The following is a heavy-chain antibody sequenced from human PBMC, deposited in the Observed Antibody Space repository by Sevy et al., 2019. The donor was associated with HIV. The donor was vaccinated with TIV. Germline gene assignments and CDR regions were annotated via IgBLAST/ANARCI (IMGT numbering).Heavy chain of an antibody. D-gene: IGHD3-9*01. V-gene: IGHV4-34*01. J-gene: IGHJ4*02. CDR1: GGSISGYY. CDR2: INHSGST. Sequence: SETLSLTCAVYGGSISGYYWSWIRQPPGKGLEWIGEINHSGSTNYNPSLKSRVTISVDTSKNQVSLKLSTVTAADTAVYYCARALADYDILTGYYRGAYYFDYWGQGTLVTVSS. CDR3: ARALADYDILTGYYRGAYYFDY.